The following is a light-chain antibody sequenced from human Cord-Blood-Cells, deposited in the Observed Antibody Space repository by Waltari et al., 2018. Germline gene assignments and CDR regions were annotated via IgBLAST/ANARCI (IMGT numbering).Light chain of an antibody. V-gene: IGLV2-14*03. CDR2: DVS. J-gene: IGLJ3*02. Sequence: QSALSQPASVSGSPGQLITISCTGTSSDVGGYNYVFWYQQHPGKAPERMIYDVSNLPAGGYTHFSGSKSDTTSSLTISGLQAEDEAEYYCSADTSSITGVVGGVTKLSV. CDR1: SSDVGGYNY. CDR3: SADTSSITGV.